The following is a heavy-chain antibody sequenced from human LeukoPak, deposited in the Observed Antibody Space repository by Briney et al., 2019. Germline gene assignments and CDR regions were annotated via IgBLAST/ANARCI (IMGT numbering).Heavy chain of an antibody. CDR1: GYTFTGYY. CDR3: ARGRPYYDILTGYPFDY. J-gene: IGHJ4*02. CDR2: INPNSGGT. Sequence: GASVKVSCKAPGYTFTGYYMHWVRQAPGQGLEWMGWINPNSGGTNYAQKFQGRVTITRDTSISTAYMELSRLRSDDTAVYYCARGRPYYDILTGYPFDYWGQGTLVTVSS. V-gene: IGHV1-2*02. D-gene: IGHD3-9*01.